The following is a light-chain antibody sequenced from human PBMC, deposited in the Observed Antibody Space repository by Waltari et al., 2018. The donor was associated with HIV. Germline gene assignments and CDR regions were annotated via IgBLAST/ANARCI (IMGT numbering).Light chain of an antibody. J-gene: IGLJ2*01. CDR3: AAWDHDLSAVL. Sequence: QSVLTQAPPTSEIPGQRVTISCSGRTTNIGRSYVYWYHQLPGTAPKLLIYRNYQRPSGVPDRFSGSKSGTSASLAISGLRPEDEGDYFCAAWDHDLSAVLFGGGTKLTVL. CDR2: RNY. V-gene: IGLV1-47*01. CDR1: TTNIGRSY.